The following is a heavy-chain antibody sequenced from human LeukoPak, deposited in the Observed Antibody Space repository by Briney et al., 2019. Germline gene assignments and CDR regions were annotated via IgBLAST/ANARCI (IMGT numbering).Heavy chain of an antibody. Sequence: SETLSLTCAVYGGSFSGYYWSWIRQPPGKGLEWIGEINHSGSTNYNPSLKSRVTISVDTSKNQFSLKLSSVTAADTAVYYCARGRNIMVYAIHRSGYFDYWGQGTLVTVSS. CDR2: INHSGST. CDR1: GGSFSGYY. D-gene: IGHD2-8*01. V-gene: IGHV4-34*01. J-gene: IGHJ4*02. CDR3: ARGRNIMVYAIHRSGYFDY.